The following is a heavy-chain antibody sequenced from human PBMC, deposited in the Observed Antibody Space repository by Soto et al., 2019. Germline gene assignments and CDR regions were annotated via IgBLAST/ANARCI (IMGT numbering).Heavy chain of an antibody. D-gene: IGHD2-2*01. J-gene: IGHJ5*02. CDR2: IYYSGST. CDR3: ARRYCSSTSCYNWFDP. V-gene: IGHV4-4*02. CDR1: GGSISSSNW. Sequence: PSETLSLTCAVSGGSISSSNWWSWVRQPPGKGLEWIGYIYYSGSTNYNPSLKSRVTISVDTSKNQFSLKLSSVTAADTAVYYCARRYCSSTSCYNWFDPWGQGTLVTVSS.